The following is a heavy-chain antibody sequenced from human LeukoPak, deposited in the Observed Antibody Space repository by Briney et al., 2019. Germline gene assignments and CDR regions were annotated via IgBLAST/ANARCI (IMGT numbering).Heavy chain of an antibody. CDR1: GFTFSSYS. Sequence: PGGSLRLSCAASGFTFSSYSMNWVRQAPGKGLVWVSRINSDGSSTSYADSVKGRFTISRDNAKNTLYLQMNSLRAEDTAVYYCARAGRGYYGSGSRGGYYYYGMDVWGQGTLVTVSS. V-gene: IGHV3-74*01. CDR2: INSDGSST. D-gene: IGHD3-10*01. CDR3: ARAGRGYYGSGSRGGYYYYGMDV. J-gene: IGHJ6*02.